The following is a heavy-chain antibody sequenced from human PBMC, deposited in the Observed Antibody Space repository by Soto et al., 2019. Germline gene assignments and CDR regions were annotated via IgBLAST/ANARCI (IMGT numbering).Heavy chain of an antibody. CDR1: GFNFRSYS. CDR3: ARGLWFGEFPGGGFGMDV. Sequence: EVQLVESGGALVQPGGSLRLSCAGSGFNFRSYSMNWVRQAPGKGLEWVSYIGSTERTIYYADSVKGRFTISRDNARKSVYLHMNSLRDEDTAVYSCARGLWFGEFPGGGFGMDVWGQGTTVTVSS. CDR2: IGSTERTI. D-gene: IGHD3-10*01. V-gene: IGHV3-48*02. J-gene: IGHJ6*02.